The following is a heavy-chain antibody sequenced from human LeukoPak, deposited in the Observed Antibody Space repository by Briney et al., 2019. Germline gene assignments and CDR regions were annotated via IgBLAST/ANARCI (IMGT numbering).Heavy chain of an antibody. V-gene: IGHV4-38-2*01. J-gene: IGHJ5*02. CDR2: IYHSGST. CDR1: GYSISSGYY. D-gene: IGHD1-7*01. Sequence: KPSETLSLTCAVSGYSISSGYYWGWIRQPPGKGLEWIGSIYHSGSTYYNPSLKSRVTISVDTSKNQFSLKLSSVTAADTAVYYCARHRSGTTYFTRWSDPWGQGTLVTVSS. CDR3: ARHRSGTTYFTRWSDP.